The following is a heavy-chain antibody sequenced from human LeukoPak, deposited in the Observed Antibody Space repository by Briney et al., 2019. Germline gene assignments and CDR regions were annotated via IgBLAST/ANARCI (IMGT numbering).Heavy chain of an antibody. CDR1: GFTFSNAW. CDR2: IKSKTDGGTT. V-gene: IGHV3-15*01. J-gene: IGHJ6*02. D-gene: IGHD6-13*01. Sequence: GGSLRLSCAASGFTFSNAWMSWVRQAPGKGLEWVGRIKSKTDGGTTDYAAPVKGRFTISRDDSKNTLYLQMNSLKTEDTAVYYCTTVNGRYSSSWNRAMDVWGQGTTVTVSS. CDR3: TTVNGRYSSSWNRAMDV.